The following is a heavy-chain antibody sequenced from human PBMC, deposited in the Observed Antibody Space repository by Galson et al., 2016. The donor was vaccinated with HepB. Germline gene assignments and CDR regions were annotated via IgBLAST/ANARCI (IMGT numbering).Heavy chain of an antibody. V-gene: IGHV3-23*01. CDR2: ISGSGGST. D-gene: IGHD1-26*01. Sequence: SLRLSCAASGFTFSRYVMSWVRQAPGKGLEWVSSISGSGGSTYHADSVKGRFTISRDNSKNTLYLQMNSLRAEDTAVYFCAKDQWDDAYYYYSGMDVWGQGTTVTVS. J-gene: IGHJ6*02. CDR1: GFTFSRYV. CDR3: AKDQWDDAYYYYSGMDV.